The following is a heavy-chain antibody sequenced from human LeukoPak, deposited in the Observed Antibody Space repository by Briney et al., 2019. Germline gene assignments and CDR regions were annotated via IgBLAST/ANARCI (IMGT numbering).Heavy chain of an antibody. CDR1: GYSFSSSW. V-gene: IGHV5-51*01. D-gene: IGHD3-22*01. CDR2: IYAGDSDT. CDR3: ARQYHYDSSGYPYAFEI. Sequence: GESLKISCKGSGYSFSSSWIGWVRQMPGKGLEWMGIIYAGDSDTRYSPSFQGHVTISGDKSISTAYLQWSSLKASDTAMYYCARQYHYDSSGYPYAFEIWGQGTMVTVSS. J-gene: IGHJ3*02.